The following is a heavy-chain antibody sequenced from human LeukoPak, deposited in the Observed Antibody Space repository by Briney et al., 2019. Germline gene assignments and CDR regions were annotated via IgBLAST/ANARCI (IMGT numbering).Heavy chain of an antibody. CDR2: ITSKPNSYAT. V-gene: IGHV3-73*01. Sequence: GGSLRLSCAASGFTFSGSVMHWVRQASGKGLEWVGRITSKPNSYATVYAASVKGRVTISSDDSKNTAYLQMNSLKTEDTAVYYCTGGSGWYSPDYWGQGTLVTVSS. CDR1: GFTFSGSV. CDR3: TGGSGWYSPDY. D-gene: IGHD6-19*01. J-gene: IGHJ4*02.